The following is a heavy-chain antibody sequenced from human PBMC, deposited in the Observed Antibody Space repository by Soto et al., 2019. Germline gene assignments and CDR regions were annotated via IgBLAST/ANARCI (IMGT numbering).Heavy chain of an antibody. CDR3: ARDLKIVVVPAAMQDYFDY. D-gene: IGHD2-2*01. CDR2: ISAYNGNT. V-gene: IGHV1-18*01. CDR1: GYTFTSYG. J-gene: IGHJ4*02. Sequence: QVQLVQSGAEVKKPGASVKVSCKASGYTFTSYGISWVRQAPGQGLEWMGWISAYNGNTNYAQKLQGRVTMTTDTATSKAYMELRSLRSDDTAVYYCARDLKIVVVPAAMQDYFDYWGQGTLVTVSS.